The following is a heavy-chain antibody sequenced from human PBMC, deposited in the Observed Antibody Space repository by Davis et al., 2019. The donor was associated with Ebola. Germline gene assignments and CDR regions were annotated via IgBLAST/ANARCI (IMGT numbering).Heavy chain of an antibody. CDR3: ARRSGYSYGYEGMDV. CDR1: GFTFSSYA. D-gene: IGHD5-18*01. Sequence: GESLKISCAASGFTFSSYAMSWVRQAPGKGLEWVSYISSGGSTIHYADSVKGRFTISRDNAKNTLYLQMNSLRAEDTAVYYCARRSGYSYGYEGMDVWGKGTTVTVSS. J-gene: IGHJ6*04. V-gene: IGHV3-48*04. CDR2: ISSGGSTI.